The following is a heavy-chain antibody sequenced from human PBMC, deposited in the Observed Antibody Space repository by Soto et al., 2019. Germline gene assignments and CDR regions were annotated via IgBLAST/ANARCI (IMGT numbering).Heavy chain of an antibody. CDR1: GYTFTTYA. Sequence: ASVKVSCKASGYTFTTYAMHWVRQAPGQRLEWMGWINAGNGNTKYSQKFQGRVTITRDTSASTAYMELSSLRSEDTAVYYCARRVGGPSSIDYWGQGNLLTVSS. J-gene: IGHJ4*02. D-gene: IGHD6-13*01. CDR3: ARRVGGPSSIDY. V-gene: IGHV1-3*01. CDR2: INAGNGNT.